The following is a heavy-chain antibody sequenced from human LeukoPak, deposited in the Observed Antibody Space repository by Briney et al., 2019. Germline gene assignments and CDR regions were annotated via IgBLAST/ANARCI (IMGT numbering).Heavy chain of an antibody. J-gene: IGHJ4*02. CDR2: IIPIFGTA. D-gene: IGHD4-17*01. CDR1: GGTFSSYA. CDR3: ARPADYGDYWFDY. Sequence: SVKISCKASGGTFSSYAISWVRQAPGQGLEWMGRIIPIFGTANYAQKFQGRVTITTDESTSTAYMELSSLRSEDTAVYYCARPADYGDYWFDYWGQGTLVTVSS. V-gene: IGHV1-69*05.